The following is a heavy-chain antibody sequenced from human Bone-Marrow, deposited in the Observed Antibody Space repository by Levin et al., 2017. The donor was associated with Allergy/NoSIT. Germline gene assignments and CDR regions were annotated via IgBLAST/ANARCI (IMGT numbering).Heavy chain of an antibody. J-gene: IGHJ4*02. CDR1: GFTFGTYA. V-gene: IGHV3-23*01. CDR2: ISGRGGST. Sequence: GGSLRLSCAASGFTFGTYAMSWVRQAPGKGLEWVSSISGRGGSTDYADSVKGLLTISRDNSKNMVYLQMNSLRVDDTAVYYCAKGGEWLLPYFHYWGQGTLVTVSS. D-gene: IGHD3-22*01. CDR3: AKGGEWLLPYFHY.